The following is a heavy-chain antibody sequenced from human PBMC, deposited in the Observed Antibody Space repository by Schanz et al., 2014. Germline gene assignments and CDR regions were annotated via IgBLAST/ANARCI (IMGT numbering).Heavy chain of an antibody. CDR3: ARFVSLYEDF. V-gene: IGHV1-2*02. CDR2: INPSSGGT. Sequence: QVQLVQSGVEVKKPGASVKVSCKASGYSFTGYYMNWVRQAPGQGLEWMGWINPSSGGTNYAQKFQGRVTLTTDTSTSTAYMELRSLRSDDTAVYYCARFVSLYEDFWGQGTLVTVSS. CDR1: GYSFTGYY. J-gene: IGHJ4*02. D-gene: IGHD3-10*01.